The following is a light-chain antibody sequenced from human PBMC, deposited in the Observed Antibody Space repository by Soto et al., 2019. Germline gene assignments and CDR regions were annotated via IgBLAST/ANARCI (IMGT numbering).Light chain of an antibody. J-gene: IGLJ2*01. V-gene: IGLV2-14*01. CDR3: SSYTSSSTLV. CDR2: DVS. Sequence: QSVLTQRASVSGSPGQSIAISCTGSSSDVGGYSYVSWYQQHPGKAPKLMIYDVSNRPSGVSDRFSGSRSGNTASLTISGLQAEDEADYYCSSYTSSSTLVFGGGTKLTVL. CDR1: SSDVGGYSY.